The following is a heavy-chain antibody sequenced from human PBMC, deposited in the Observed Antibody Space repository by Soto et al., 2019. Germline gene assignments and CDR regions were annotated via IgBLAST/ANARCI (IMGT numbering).Heavy chain of an antibody. CDR1: GFTFSSYA. CDR3: ASLGNTYYYGSGSFRNWFDP. Sequence: VQLVESGGGVVQPGRSLRLSCAASGFTFSSYAMHWVRQAPGKGLEWVAVISYDGSNKYYADSVKGRFTISRDNSKNTLYLQMNSLRAEDTAVYYCASLGNTYYYGSGSFRNWFDPWGQGTRVTVSS. J-gene: IGHJ5*02. D-gene: IGHD3-10*01. V-gene: IGHV3-30-3*01. CDR2: ISYDGSNK.